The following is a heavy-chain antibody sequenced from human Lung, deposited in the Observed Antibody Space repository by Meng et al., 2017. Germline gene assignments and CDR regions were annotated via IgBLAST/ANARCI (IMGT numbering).Heavy chain of an antibody. CDR2: IRGDGGSI. CDR1: GFTFRRYW. Sequence: GHVGGSGGGLLRPGGSLRRSCAASGFTFRRYWMHWVRQAPGKGLVWVSRIRGDGGSIVYADSVKGRFTISRDNAKNTLFLQMNSLRAEDTAVYYCARESGYFEYWGQGILVTVSS. V-gene: IGHV3-74*03. CDR3: ARESGYFEY. J-gene: IGHJ4*02.